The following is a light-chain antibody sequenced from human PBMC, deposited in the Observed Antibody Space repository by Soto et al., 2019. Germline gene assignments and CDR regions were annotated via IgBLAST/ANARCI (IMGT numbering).Light chain of an antibody. CDR1: QSVGSSY. CDR3: QQYGGSSLII. J-gene: IGKJ5*01. CDR2: GAS. V-gene: IGKV3-20*01. Sequence: ETVLTPSPGTLSLSPGEGVTLSARTIQSVGSSYLARYQQKPGQAPRPLMYGASNGASGIPDRFSGSGSGTDFTLTISRLQPEDFAVYYCQQYGGSSLIIFGQGTRLEIK.